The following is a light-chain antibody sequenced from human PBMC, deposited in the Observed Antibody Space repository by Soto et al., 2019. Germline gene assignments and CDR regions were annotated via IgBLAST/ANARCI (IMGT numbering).Light chain of an antibody. CDR2: GAS. CDR1: QTVSSSF. V-gene: IGKV3-20*01. J-gene: IGKJ1*01. Sequence: EIGWTQAPGTLSLSPGEGATLSCRASQTVSSSFLAWYQQKAGQAPRLLIYGASSRATGIPDRFSGSGCGTDFTLTISRLEPEDFAVYCCQQYGSSPGTFGQGTKVEIK. CDR3: QQYGSSPGT.